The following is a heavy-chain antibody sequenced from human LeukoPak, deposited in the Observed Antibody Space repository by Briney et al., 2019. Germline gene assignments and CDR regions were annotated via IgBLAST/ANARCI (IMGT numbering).Heavy chain of an antibody. CDR2: ISYPGST. CDR3: ARAYCVGDCTVLHIYFDN. D-gene: IGHD2-21*02. J-gene: IGHJ4*02. Sequence: SETLSLTCTVSGGSISSYYWSWIRQPPGKGLDWIGYISYPGSTNYNPSLNSRVTISVDTSKNQFSLKLRSVMAADTAVYYCARAYCVGDCTVLHIYFDNWGQGTLVTVSS. CDR1: GGSISSYY. V-gene: IGHV4-59*08.